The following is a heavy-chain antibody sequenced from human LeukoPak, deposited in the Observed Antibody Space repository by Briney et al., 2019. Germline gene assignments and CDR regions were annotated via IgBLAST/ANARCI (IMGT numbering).Heavy chain of an antibody. Sequence: SETLSLTCAVYGGSFSGYDWSWIRQPPGKGLEWIGEINHSGSTNYNPSLKSRVTISVDTSKNQFSLKLSSVTAADTAVYYCAREDYYDSSGYSWGQGTLVTVSS. CDR3: AREDYYDSSGYS. D-gene: IGHD3-22*01. V-gene: IGHV4-34*01. CDR1: GGSFSGYD. J-gene: IGHJ5*02. CDR2: INHSGST.